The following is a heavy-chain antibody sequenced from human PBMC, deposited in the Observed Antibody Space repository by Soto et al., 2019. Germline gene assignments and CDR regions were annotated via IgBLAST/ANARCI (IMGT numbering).Heavy chain of an antibody. Sequence: QVQLVQSGAEVKKPGSSVKVSCKASGGTFTTFAVTWVRQAPGLGLEWMGGFIPLSGVSHYTQKFHGRVTITADESTSTAYMELRNLRSEDTAVYYCARGSYDNRGPLRHFDSWGQGTPLTVST. V-gene: IGHV1-69*01. D-gene: IGHD3-22*01. CDR2: FIPLSGVS. CDR3: ARGSYDNRGPLRHFDS. CDR1: GGTFTTFA. J-gene: IGHJ4*02.